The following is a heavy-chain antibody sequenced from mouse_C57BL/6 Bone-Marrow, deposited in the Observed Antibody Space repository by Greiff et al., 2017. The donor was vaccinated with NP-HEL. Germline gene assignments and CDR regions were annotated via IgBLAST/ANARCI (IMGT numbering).Heavy chain of an antibody. Sequence: EVMLVESEGGLVQPGSSMKLSCTASGFTFSDYSMAWVRQVPEKGLEWVANINSDGSSTYYLDSLKDRFIFTRDNSNNILYLQLSSLKSEDTATYYCAREGDGYYDWFAYGGQGTLVTVSA. CDR3: AREGDGYYDWFAY. J-gene: IGHJ3*01. D-gene: IGHD2-3*01. V-gene: IGHV5-16*01. CDR2: INSDGSST. CDR1: GFTFSDYS.